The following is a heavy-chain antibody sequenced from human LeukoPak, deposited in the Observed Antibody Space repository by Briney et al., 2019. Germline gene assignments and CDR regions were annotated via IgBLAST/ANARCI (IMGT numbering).Heavy chain of an antibody. D-gene: IGHD2-2*01. CDR1: GGSISNYY. Sequence: SETLSLTCTVSGGSISNYYWSWIRQPPGKGLEWIGYISYSGSTKYNPSLQSRVTMSVDTSKNQFSLKLTSVTAADTAVYYCARPVRYCSSTSCYNWFDPWGQGTLVTVSS. V-gene: IGHV4-59*08. CDR3: ARPVRYCSSTSCYNWFDP. J-gene: IGHJ5*02. CDR2: ISYSGST.